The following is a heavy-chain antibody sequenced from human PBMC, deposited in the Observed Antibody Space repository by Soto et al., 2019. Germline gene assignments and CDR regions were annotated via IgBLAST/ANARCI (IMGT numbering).Heavy chain of an antibody. CDR3: AKDRRSGSELGGYFDY. J-gene: IGHJ4*02. CDR2: ISYDGSNK. V-gene: IGHV3-30*18. Sequence: GGSLRLSCAASGFTFSSYGMRWVRQAPGEGLEWVAVISYDGSNKYYADSVKGRFTISRDNSKNTLYLQMNSLRAEDTAVYYCAKDRRSGSELGGYFDYWGQGTLVTVSS. D-gene: IGHD1-26*01. CDR1: GFTFSSYG.